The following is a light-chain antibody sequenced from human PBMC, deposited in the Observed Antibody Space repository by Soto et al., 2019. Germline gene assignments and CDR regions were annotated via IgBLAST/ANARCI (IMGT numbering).Light chain of an antibody. Sequence: DIVMTQSPDSLAVSLGERATLNCKSSQSLLYSSNNKNYLAWFQQKPGQPPKLLIYWASTRESGVPDRFSGSGSGTDFTLTISSLQAEDVAVYYCQQYSTTPSFGQGTKLEIE. CDR2: WAS. CDR1: QSLLYSSNNKNY. CDR3: QQYSTTPS. V-gene: IGKV4-1*01. J-gene: IGKJ2*01.